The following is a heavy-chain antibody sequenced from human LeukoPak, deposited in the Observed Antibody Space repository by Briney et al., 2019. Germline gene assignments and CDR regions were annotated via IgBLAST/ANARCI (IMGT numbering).Heavy chain of an antibody. D-gene: IGHD3-9*01. V-gene: IGHV3-7*03. Sequence: GGSLRLSCTTSGFSFRNYWMGWVRQAPGKGLEWVANIKQDESEKYYVGSVKGRFSISRDNAKNSLYLQMNSLRVEDTAVYYCARDQAIFDYWGQGTLVTVSS. J-gene: IGHJ4*02. CDR3: ARDQAIFDY. CDR2: IKQDESEK. CDR1: GFSFRNYW.